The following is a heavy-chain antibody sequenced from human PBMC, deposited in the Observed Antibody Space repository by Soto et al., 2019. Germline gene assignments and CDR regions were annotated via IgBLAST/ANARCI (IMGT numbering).Heavy chain of an antibody. Sequence: PSETLSLTCTVSGGSISSYYWSWIRQPPGKGLEWIGYIYYSGSTNYNPSLKSRVTISVDTSKNQFSLKLSSVTAADTAVYYCERVGAARKLDYWGRXTLVTVSS. CDR2: IYYSGST. D-gene: IGHD6-6*01. CDR1: GGSISSYY. J-gene: IGHJ4*02. V-gene: IGHV4-59*01. CDR3: ERVGAARKLDY.